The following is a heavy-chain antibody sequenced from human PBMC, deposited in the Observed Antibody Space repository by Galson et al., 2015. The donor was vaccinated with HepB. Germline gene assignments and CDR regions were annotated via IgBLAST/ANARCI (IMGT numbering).Heavy chain of an antibody. V-gene: IGHV3-74*01. J-gene: IGHJ6*02. CDR2: INSDGSST. Sequence: SLRLSCAASGFTFSSYWMHWVRQAPGKGLVWVSRINSDGSSTSYADSVKGRFTISRDNAKNTLYLQMNSLRAEDTAVYYCARVEDDEDYYYGMDVWGQGTTVTVSS. D-gene: IGHD2-15*01. CDR3: ARVEDDEDYYYGMDV. CDR1: GFTFSSYW.